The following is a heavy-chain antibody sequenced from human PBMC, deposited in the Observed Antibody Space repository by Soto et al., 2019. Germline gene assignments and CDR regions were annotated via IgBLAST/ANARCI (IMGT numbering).Heavy chain of an antibody. D-gene: IGHD6-25*01. CDR2: IVVGSGNT. V-gene: IGHV1-58*01. J-gene: IGHJ6*02. CDR1: GFTFTSSA. Sequence: GASVKVSCKASGFTFTSSAVQWVRQARGQRLEWIGWIVVGSGNTNYAQKFQERVTITRDMSTSTAYMELSSLRSEDTAVYYCAAESATMYYYYYGMDVWGQGTTVTVSS. CDR3: AAESATMYYYYYGMDV.